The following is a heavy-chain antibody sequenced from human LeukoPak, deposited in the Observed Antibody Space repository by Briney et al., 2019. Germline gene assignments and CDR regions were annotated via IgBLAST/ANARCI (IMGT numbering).Heavy chain of an antibody. V-gene: IGHV5-51*01. CDR1: GYRFTSYW. CDR2: IYPGDSDT. D-gene: IGHD5-18*01. J-gene: IGHJ4*02. CDR3: ARRGGYSYGPTAAFDY. Sequence: GESLKISCKGSGYRFTSYWIGWVRQMPGKGLEWMGIIYPGDSDTRYSPSFQGQVTISADKSISTAYLQWSSLKASDTAMYYCARRGGYSYGPTAAFDYWGQGTLVTVSS.